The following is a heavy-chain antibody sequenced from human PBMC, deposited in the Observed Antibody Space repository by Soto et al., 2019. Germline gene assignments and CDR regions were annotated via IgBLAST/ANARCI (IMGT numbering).Heavy chain of an antibody. D-gene: IGHD2-15*01. CDR1: GFTFSSYG. CDR3: AKDNRCSGGSCYPYNWFDP. Sequence: PGGSLRLSCAASGFTFSSYGMHWVRQAPGKGLEWVAVISYDGSNKYYADSVKGRFTISRDNSKNTLYLQMNSLRAEDTAVYYCAKDNRCSGGSCYPYNWFDPWGQGTLVTVSS. CDR2: ISYDGSNK. J-gene: IGHJ5*02. V-gene: IGHV3-30*18.